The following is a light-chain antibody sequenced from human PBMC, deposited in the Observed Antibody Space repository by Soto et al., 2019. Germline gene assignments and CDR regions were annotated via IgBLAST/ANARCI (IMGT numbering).Light chain of an antibody. CDR2: AAS. Sequence: DIQMTQSPSTLSASVGDRVTITCRASQSVNGWLAWDQQKPGKAPKLLIYAASNLESGVPSRLSGSGSGTDFTLTISSLQPDDSATYYCQRYNSNPWTFGQGTKVEV. CDR1: QSVNGW. V-gene: IGKV1-5*01. J-gene: IGKJ1*01. CDR3: QRYNSNPWT.